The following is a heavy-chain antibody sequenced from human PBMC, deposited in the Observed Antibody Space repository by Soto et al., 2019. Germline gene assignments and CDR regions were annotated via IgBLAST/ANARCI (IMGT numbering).Heavy chain of an antibody. D-gene: IGHD3-3*01. J-gene: IGHJ2*01. CDR2: ISSSGSTI. Sequence: QVHLVESGGGLVKPGGSLRLSCAASGFTFSDYYMNWIRQAPGKGLEWVSYISSSGSTIHYADSVKGRFTISRGNAKNSLYLQMNSLRVEDTAVYYCPRGGSLEGYFDLWGRGTLVTVSS. CDR1: GFTFSDYY. V-gene: IGHV3-11*01. CDR3: PRGGSLEGYFDL.